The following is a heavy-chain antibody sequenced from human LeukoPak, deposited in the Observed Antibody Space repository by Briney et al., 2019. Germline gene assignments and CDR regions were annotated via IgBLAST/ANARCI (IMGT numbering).Heavy chain of an antibody. J-gene: IGHJ4*02. Sequence: ASVKVSCKASGYTFTSYGISWVRQAPGQGLEWMGWISAYNGNTNYAQKLQGRVTMTTDTSTSTAYMELRSLRSDDTAVYYCAKDATDYDILTGYYRGSPPDYWGQGTLVTVSS. CDR1: GYTFTSYG. D-gene: IGHD3-9*01. V-gene: IGHV1-18*01. CDR2: ISAYNGNT. CDR3: AKDATDYDILTGYYRGSPPDY.